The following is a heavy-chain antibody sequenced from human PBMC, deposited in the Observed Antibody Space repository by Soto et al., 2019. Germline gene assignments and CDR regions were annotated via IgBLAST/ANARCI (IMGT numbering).Heavy chain of an antibody. Sequence: PVESLKVSCNGSGYNFAGYWIAWVRQMPGKGLELMGIIYPSDSGTRYSPSFQGQVTISADKSISSAYLQWSSLRASDTAMYYCARGGVSTRTFDYWGQGTPVTVSS. CDR2: IYPSDSGT. V-gene: IGHV5-51*01. CDR1: GYNFAGYW. D-gene: IGHD3-3*01. J-gene: IGHJ4*02. CDR3: ARGGVSTRTFDY.